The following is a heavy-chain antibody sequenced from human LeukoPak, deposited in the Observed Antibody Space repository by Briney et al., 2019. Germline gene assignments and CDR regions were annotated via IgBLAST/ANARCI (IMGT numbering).Heavy chain of an antibody. V-gene: IGHV3-20*04. Sequence: GGSLRLSCAASGFTFDDYGMSWVRQAPGRGLEWVSGINWNGGSTGYADSVKGRFTISRDNAKNSLYLQMNSLRAEDTALYYCARQFTGYSYGYAAFFDYWGQGTLVTVSS. J-gene: IGHJ4*02. CDR2: INWNGGST. CDR1: GFTFDDYG. D-gene: IGHD5-18*01. CDR3: ARQFTGYSYGYAAFFDY.